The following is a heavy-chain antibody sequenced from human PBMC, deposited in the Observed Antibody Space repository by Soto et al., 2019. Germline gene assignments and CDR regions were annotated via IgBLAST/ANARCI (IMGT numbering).Heavy chain of an antibody. V-gene: IGHV4-34*01. Sequence: SETLSLTCAVYGGSFSGYYWSWIRQPPGKGLEWIGEINHSGSTNYNPSLKSRVTISVDTSKNQFSLKLSSVTAADTAVYYCAREERVLKVATINYYYYYYMDVWGKGTTVTVSS. CDR2: INHSGST. D-gene: IGHD5-12*01. CDR1: GGSFSGYY. J-gene: IGHJ6*03. CDR3: AREERVLKVATINYYYYYYMDV.